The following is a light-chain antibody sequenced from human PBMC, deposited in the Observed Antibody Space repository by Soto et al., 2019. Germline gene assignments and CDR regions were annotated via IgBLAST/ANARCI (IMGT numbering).Light chain of an antibody. CDR3: QRYNKIPLT. CDR2: HAS. Sequence: EIVMTQSPATLSVSPGERATLSCRASQSVGNNLAWYQQKPGQAPRLLIYHASTRPTGIPARFSGSGSGTAFTLTISSLQSEDFAYYCGQRYNKIPLTFGRGTKVEIK. V-gene: IGKV3-15*01. J-gene: IGKJ4*01. CDR1: QSVGNN.